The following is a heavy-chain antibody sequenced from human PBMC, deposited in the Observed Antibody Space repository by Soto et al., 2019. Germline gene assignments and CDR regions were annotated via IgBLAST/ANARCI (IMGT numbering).Heavy chain of an antibody. J-gene: IGHJ3*02. CDR3: TRPEKYYDFWSGYWADDAFDI. V-gene: IGHV3-73*01. CDR2: IRSKANSYAT. CDR1: GFTFSGSA. Sequence: GGSLRLSCAASGFTFSGSAMHWVRQASGKGLEWVGRIRSKANSYATAYAASVKGRFTISRDDSKNTAYLQMNSLKTEDTAVYYCTRPEKYYDFWSGYWADDAFDIWGQGTMVTVSS. D-gene: IGHD3-3*01.